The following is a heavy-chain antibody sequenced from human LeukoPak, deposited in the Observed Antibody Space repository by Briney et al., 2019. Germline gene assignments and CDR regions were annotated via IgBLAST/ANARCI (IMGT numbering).Heavy chain of an antibody. CDR3: AKDLDSFLLGY. D-gene: IGHD3/OR15-3a*01. J-gene: IGHJ4*02. Sequence: GGSLRLSCAASGFTFSSYGMHWVRQAPGKGLVWVAVISYDGSNKYYADSVKGRFTISRDNSKNTLYLQMNSLRAEDTAVYYCAKDLDSFLLGYWGQGTLVTVSS. CDR2: ISYDGSNK. V-gene: IGHV3-30*18. CDR1: GFTFSSYG.